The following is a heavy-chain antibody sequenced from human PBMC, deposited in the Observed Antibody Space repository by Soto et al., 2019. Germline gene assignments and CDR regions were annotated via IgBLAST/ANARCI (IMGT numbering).Heavy chain of an antibody. CDR1: GGSISSYY. D-gene: IGHD3-10*01. CDR3: AREALTMVRAPLRWFDP. CDR2: IYYSGST. Sequence: PSETLSLTCTVYGGSISSYYWRWIRQPPGKGLEWIGYIYYSGSTNYNPSLKSRVTISVDTSKNQFSLKLSSVTAADTAVYYCAREALTMVRAPLRWFDPWGQGTLVT. V-gene: IGHV4-59*01. J-gene: IGHJ5*02.